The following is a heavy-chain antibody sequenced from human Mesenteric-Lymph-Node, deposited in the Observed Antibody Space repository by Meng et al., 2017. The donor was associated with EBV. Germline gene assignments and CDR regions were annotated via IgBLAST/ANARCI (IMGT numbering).Heavy chain of an antibody. CDR1: GGSISSGGYY. D-gene: IGHD3-10*01. CDR2: MYSSGST. V-gene: IGHV4-30-4*01. CDR3: ARGAYEGSGSKFAD. J-gene: IGHJ4*02. Sequence: QRELQESGSGLVQPSQTLALTCAVSGGSISSGGYYWTWIRQPPGKGLEWIGYMYSSGSTYYNPSLERRFAMSLDTYKNQFSLRLTSVTAADTALYYCARGAYEGSGSKFADWGQGTLVTVSS.